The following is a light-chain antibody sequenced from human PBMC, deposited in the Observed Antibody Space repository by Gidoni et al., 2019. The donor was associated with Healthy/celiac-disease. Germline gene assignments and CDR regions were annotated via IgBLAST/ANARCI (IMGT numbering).Light chain of an antibody. J-gene: IGLJ2*01. CDR1: SSNIRAGSD. CDR2: GKS. V-gene: IGLV1-40*01. Sequence: QSVLTQPPSVSGAPGKRVTISCTGISSNIRAGSDVHWYQQLPGTAPKLLLYGKSTRPSGFPDRFSASKSGTSASLAITGLQAEDEADYYCQSYDSSLSVYVVFGGGTKLTVL. CDR3: QSYDSSLSVYVV.